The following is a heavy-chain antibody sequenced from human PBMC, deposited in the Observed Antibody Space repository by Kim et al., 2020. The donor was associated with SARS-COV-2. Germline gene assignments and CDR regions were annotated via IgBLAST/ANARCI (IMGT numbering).Heavy chain of an antibody. D-gene: IGHD3-3*01. CDR2: IIPILGIA. Sequence: SVKVSCKASGGTFSSYAISWVRQAPEQGLEWMGRIIPILGIANYAQKFQGRVTITADKSTSTAYMELSSLRSEDTAVYYCARNTNYDFWSGPLGNWFDHWGQGTLVTVSS. V-gene: IGHV1-69*04. CDR3: ARNTNYDFWSGPLGNWFDH. CDR1: GGTFSSYA. J-gene: IGHJ5*02.